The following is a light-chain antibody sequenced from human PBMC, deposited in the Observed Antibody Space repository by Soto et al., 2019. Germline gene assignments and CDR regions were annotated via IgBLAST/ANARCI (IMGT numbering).Light chain of an antibody. Sequence: QSVLTQPASVSGSPGQSITISCTGTSSDIGTYNLVSWYQHYPGKAPKLMIYEGIKRPSGVSNRFSGSKSGNTASLTISGLQAEDEADYYCCSYAGSSTFGVVFGGGTKLTVL. V-gene: IGLV2-23*03. CDR1: SSDIGTYNL. J-gene: IGLJ2*01. CDR3: CSYAGSSTFGVV. CDR2: EGI.